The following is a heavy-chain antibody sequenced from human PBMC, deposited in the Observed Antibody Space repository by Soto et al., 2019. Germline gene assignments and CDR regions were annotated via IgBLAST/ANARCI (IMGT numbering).Heavy chain of an antibody. CDR1: GFTFSSYS. CDR3: ARVRVSQYYDFWSGYYRNHYYYYGMDV. Sequence: GGSLRLSCAASGFTFSSYSMNWVRQAPGKGLEWVSSISSSSSYIYYADSVKGRFTISRDNAKNSLYLQMNSLRAEDTAVYYCARVRVSQYYDFWSGYYRNHYYYYGMDVWGQGTTVTVSS. J-gene: IGHJ6*02. CDR2: ISSSSSYI. D-gene: IGHD3-3*01. V-gene: IGHV3-21*01.